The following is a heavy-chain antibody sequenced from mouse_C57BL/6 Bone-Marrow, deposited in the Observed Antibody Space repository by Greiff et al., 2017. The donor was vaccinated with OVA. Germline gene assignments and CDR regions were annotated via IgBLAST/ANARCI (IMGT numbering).Heavy chain of an antibody. Sequence: EVQLVESGGGLVKPGGSLKLSCAASGFTFSSYAMSWVRQTPEKRLEWVATISDGGSYTYYPDNVKGRFTISRDNAKNNLYLQMSHLKSEDTAMYYCARDQVAPDYWGQGTTLTVSS. J-gene: IGHJ2*01. V-gene: IGHV5-4*01. D-gene: IGHD1-1*01. CDR2: ISDGGSYT. CDR3: ARDQVAPDY. CDR1: GFTFSSYA.